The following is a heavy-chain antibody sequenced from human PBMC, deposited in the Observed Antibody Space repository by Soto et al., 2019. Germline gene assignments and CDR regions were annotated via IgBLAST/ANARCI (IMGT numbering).Heavy chain of an antibody. D-gene: IGHD6-13*01. CDR1: GGTFSSYA. CDR3: ARDTGIAAAGTGYYGMDV. J-gene: IGHJ6*02. CDR2: IIPIFGTA. V-gene: IGHV1-69*01. Sequence: QVQLVQSGAEVKKPGSSVKVSCKASGGTFSSYATSWVRQAPGQGLEWMGGIIPIFGTANYAQKFQGRVTITADESTSTAYMELSSLRSEDTAVYYCARDTGIAAAGTGYYGMDVWGQGTTVTVSS.